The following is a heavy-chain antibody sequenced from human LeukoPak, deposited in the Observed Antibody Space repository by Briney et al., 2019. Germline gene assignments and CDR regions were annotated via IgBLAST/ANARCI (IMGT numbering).Heavy chain of an antibody. J-gene: IGHJ4*02. CDR1: GYTFTSYY. V-gene: IGHV1-46*01. Sequence: ASVKVSCKASGYTFTSYYMHWVRQAPGQGLEWMGIINPSGGSTSYAQKFQGRVTMTRDMSTSTVYMELSRLRSDDTAVFYCARNTYYYDSSAGTFDFWGQGTLVTVSS. CDR3: ARNTYYYDSSAGTFDF. D-gene: IGHD3-22*01. CDR2: INPSGGST.